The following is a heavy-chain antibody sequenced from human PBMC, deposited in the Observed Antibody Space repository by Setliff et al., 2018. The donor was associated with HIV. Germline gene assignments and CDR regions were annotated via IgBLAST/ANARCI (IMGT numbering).Heavy chain of an antibody. CDR2: TKNKDNSFTT. V-gene: IGHV3-72*01. J-gene: IGHJ4*02. D-gene: IGHD1-26*01. CDR3: TRSKWGSGFDY. CDR1: GFTFSDHY. Sequence: PGGSLRLSCAASGFTFSDHYMDWVRQAPGKGLEWVGRTKNKDNSFTTEYAASVKGRFTISRDDSKNSLSLQMNSLKTEDTAMYYCTRSKWGSGFDYWGQGTLVTVSS.